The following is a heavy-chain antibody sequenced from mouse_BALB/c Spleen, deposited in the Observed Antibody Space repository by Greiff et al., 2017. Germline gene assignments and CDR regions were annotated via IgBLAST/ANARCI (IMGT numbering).Heavy chain of an antibody. J-gene: IGHJ4*01. V-gene: IGHV5-9-4*01. CDR3: ARDPLGNYDAMDY. Sequence: EVKVVESGGGLVKPGGSLKLSCAASGFTFSSYAMSWVRQSPEKRLEWVAEISSCGSYTYYPDTVTGRFTISRDNAKNTLYLEMSSLRSEDTAMDYCARDPLGNYDAMDYWGQGTSVTVSS. D-gene: IGHD2-1*01. CDR1: GFTFSSYA. CDR2: ISSCGSYT.